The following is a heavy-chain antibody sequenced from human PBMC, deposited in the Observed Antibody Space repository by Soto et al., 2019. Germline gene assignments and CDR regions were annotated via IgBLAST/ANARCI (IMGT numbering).Heavy chain of an antibody. J-gene: IGHJ4*02. V-gene: IGHV4-39*07. CDR3: ARKESGGSFSHRRFDY. CDR2: IYNSGST. Sequence: SETLSLTCTVSGGSVSSSSYYWGWVRQPPRKGQEWIGSIYNSGSTYYNPSLKSRVTISVDKSNNQFSLKLSSVTAADTAVFYCARKESGGSFSHRRFDYWGQGTLVTVSS. D-gene: IGHD2-15*01. CDR1: GGSVSSSSYY.